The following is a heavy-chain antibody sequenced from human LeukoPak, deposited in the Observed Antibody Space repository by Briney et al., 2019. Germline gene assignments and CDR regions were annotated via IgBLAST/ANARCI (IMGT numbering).Heavy chain of an antibody. CDR1: GFTFSSYA. V-gene: IGHV3-30*04. D-gene: IGHD6-6*01. CDR2: ISYDGSNK. Sequence: GGSLRLSCAASGFTFSSYAMHWVRQAPGKGLEWVAVISYDGSNKYYADSVKGRFTISRDNSKNTLYLQMNSLRAKDTAVYYCARSIAARKVFDYWGQGTLVTVSS. J-gene: IGHJ4*02. CDR3: ARSIAARKVFDY.